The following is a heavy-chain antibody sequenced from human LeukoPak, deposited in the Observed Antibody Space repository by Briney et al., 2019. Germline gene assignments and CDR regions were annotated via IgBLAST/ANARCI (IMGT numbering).Heavy chain of an antibody. CDR2: IYYSGST. Sequence: PSETLSPTCTVSGGSISSYYWSWIRQPPGKGLEWIGYIYYSGSTNYNPSLKSRVTISVDTSKNQFSLILSSVTAADTAVYYCARYNYGNGFFDYWGQGTLVTVSS. V-gene: IGHV4-59*01. CDR1: GGSISSYY. J-gene: IGHJ4*02. CDR3: ARYNYGNGFFDY. D-gene: IGHD5-18*01.